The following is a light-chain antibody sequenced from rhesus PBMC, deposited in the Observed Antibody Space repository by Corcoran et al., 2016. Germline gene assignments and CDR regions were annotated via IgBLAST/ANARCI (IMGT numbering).Light chain of an antibody. V-gene: IGKV1-28*02. CDR2: AAS. CDR1: QVISSY. CDR3: LQHNSSPVT. J-gene: IGKJ3*01. Sequence: DIQMTQSPSSLSASVGDTVTITCRASQVISSYLNWFQQKPGKAPKLLIFAASGLERGVPSRFSGSGSGTDFTPTSISLQTEDFAIYYCLQHNSSPVTFGPGTKLDIK.